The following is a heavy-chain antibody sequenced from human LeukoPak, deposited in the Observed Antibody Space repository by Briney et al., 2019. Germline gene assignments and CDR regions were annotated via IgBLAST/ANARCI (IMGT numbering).Heavy chain of an antibody. D-gene: IGHD3-10*01. Sequence: PGGSLRLSCAASGFNFSVSVMHWVRQAPGKGLEYVSVISSNGGSTSYANSVKGRFTISGDNSKNTLYLQMGSLRAEDMAVYYCARDLSGGGLDYWGQGTLVTVSS. CDR3: ARDLSGGGLDY. J-gene: IGHJ4*02. CDR1: GFNFSVSV. CDR2: ISSNGGST. V-gene: IGHV3-64*01.